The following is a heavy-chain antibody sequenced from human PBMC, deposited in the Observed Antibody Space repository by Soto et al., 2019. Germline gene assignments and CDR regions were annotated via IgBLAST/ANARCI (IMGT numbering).Heavy chain of an antibody. CDR2: IYYSGST. J-gene: IGHJ4*02. CDR3: ARHFSVDYFDY. Sequence: SETLSLTCTVSGGSISSYCWCWIRQPPGKGQEWIGYIYYSGSTNYNPSLKSRVTISVDTSKNQFSLKLSSVTAADTAVYYCARHFSVDYFDYWGQGALVTVSS. CDR1: GGSISSYC. V-gene: IGHV4-59*01.